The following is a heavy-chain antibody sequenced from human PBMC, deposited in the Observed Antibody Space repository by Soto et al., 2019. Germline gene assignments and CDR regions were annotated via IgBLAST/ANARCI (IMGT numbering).Heavy chain of an antibody. Sequence: QVQLQQWGAGLLKPSETLSLTCAVYGGSFSGYYWSWIRQPPGKGLEWIGEINHSGSTNYNPSLKSRVTISVDTSKNQFPLKLSSVTAADTAVYYWARGGGTGLAIWGQGTMVTVSS. D-gene: IGHD3-10*01. CDR1: GGSFSGYY. J-gene: IGHJ3*02. V-gene: IGHV4-34*01. CDR3: ARGGGTGLAI. CDR2: INHSGST.